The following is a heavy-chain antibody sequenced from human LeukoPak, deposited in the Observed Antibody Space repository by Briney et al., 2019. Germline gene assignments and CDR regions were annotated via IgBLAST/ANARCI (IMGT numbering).Heavy chain of an antibody. Sequence: PSETLSLTCTVSGGSISSYYWSWIRQPAGKGLEWIGRIYTSGSTNYDPSLKSRVTMSVDTSKNQFSLKLSSVTAADTAVYYCARVYGDILTGFIAFDIWGQGTMVTVSP. J-gene: IGHJ3*02. CDR3: ARVYGDILTGFIAFDI. CDR2: IYTSGST. CDR1: GGSISSYY. D-gene: IGHD3-9*01. V-gene: IGHV4-4*07.